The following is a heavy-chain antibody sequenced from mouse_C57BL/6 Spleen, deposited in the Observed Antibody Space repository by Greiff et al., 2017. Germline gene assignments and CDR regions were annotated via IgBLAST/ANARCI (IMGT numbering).Heavy chain of an antibody. CDR3: ARATTVVEMDY. CDR1: GYTFTSYT. J-gene: IGHJ4*01. Sequence: VHLVESGAELARPGASVKMSCKASGYTFTSYTMHWVKQRPGQGLEWIGYINPSSGYTKYNQKFKDKATLTADKSSSTAYMQLSSLTSEDSAVYYCARATTVVEMDYWGQGTSVTVSS. CDR2: INPSSGYT. D-gene: IGHD1-1*01. V-gene: IGHV1-4*01.